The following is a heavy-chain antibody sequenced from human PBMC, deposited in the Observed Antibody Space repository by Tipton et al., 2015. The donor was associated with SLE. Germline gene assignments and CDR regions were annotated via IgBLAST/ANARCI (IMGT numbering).Heavy chain of an antibody. CDR3: ARDVSSGWYVDL. Sequence: LRLSCTVSGGSISSYYWSWIRQPPGKGLEWIGYIYYSGSTNYNPSLKSRVTISVDTSKNQFSLKLSSVTAADTAVYYCARDVSSGWYVDLWGRGTLLTVSS. CDR2: IYYSGST. J-gene: IGHJ2*01. D-gene: IGHD6-19*01. V-gene: IGHV4-59*01. CDR1: GGSISSYY.